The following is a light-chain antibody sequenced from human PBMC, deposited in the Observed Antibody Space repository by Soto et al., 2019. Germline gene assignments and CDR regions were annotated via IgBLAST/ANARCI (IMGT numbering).Light chain of an antibody. V-gene: IGKV3-11*01. CDR1: QSVSSY. J-gene: IGKJ1*01. CDR2: DAS. Sequence: EIVLTQSPATLSLSPGERATLSCRASQSVSSYLAWYQQKPGQDPRLLIYDASNRATGIPARFSGSGAGTAFTLPISSLEPADVAVYYCQQRSNWPSWTFGQGTKVEIK. CDR3: QQRSNWPSWT.